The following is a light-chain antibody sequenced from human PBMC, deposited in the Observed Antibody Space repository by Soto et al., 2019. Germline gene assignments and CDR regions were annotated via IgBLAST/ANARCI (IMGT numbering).Light chain of an antibody. V-gene: IGKV1-5*03. CDR2: KAS. J-gene: IGKJ1*01. CDR1: QSISHW. CDR3: QYCDDYSWT. Sequence: DIQMTQSPSTLSASVGDRVTITCRASQSISHWLAWYQQKPGKAPKFLIYKASNLEGGVPSRFSGSGSGTEFTLTISSVQPDDFATYYCQYCDDYSWTFGQGTKVEIK.